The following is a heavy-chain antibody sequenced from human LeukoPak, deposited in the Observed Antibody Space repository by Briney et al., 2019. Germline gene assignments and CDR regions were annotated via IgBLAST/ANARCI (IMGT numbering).Heavy chain of an antibody. Sequence: GGSLRLSCAASGFTFSSYAMSWVRQAPGKGLEWVSAISGSGGSTYYADPVKGRFTISRDNSKNTLYLQMNSLRAEDTAVYYCAKAQDIVVVPAAMGFDYWGQGTLVTVSS. CDR2: ISGSGGST. CDR3: AKAQDIVVVPAAMGFDY. J-gene: IGHJ4*02. CDR1: GFTFSSYA. D-gene: IGHD2-2*01. V-gene: IGHV3-23*01.